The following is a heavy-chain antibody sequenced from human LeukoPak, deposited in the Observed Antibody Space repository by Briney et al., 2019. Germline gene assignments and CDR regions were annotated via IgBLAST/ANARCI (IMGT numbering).Heavy chain of an antibody. V-gene: IGHV3-48*01. Sequence: PGGSLRLSCAASGFTFSSYSMNWVRQAPGKGLEWVSYISSSSSTIYYADSVKGRFTISRDNAKNSLYLQMNSLRAEDTAVYYCARDPSSWYYYYMDAWGKGTTVTISS. CDR2: ISSSSSTI. CDR1: GFTFSSYS. J-gene: IGHJ6*03. CDR3: ARDPSSWYYYYMDA. D-gene: IGHD6-13*01.